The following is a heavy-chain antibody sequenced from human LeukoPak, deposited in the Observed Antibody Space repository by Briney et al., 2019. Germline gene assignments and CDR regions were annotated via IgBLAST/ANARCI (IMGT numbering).Heavy chain of an antibody. Sequence: KAGGSLRLSCAASGFTFSDYYMSWIRQAPGKGLEWVSYISSSGSTIYYADSVKGRFTISRDNAKTSLYLQKNILRAEDTAVYYCARGLDSGYDLDYWGQGTLVTVSS. CDR1: GFTFSDYY. D-gene: IGHD5-12*01. CDR2: ISSSGSTI. CDR3: ARGLDSGYDLDY. V-gene: IGHV3-11*01. J-gene: IGHJ4*02.